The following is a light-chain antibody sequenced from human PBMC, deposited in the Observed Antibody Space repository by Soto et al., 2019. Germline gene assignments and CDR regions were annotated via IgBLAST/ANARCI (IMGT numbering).Light chain of an antibody. CDR1: QGISSF. CDR2: DAS. CDR3: QQYHSYPAS. J-gene: IGKJ1*01. V-gene: IGKV1-16*01. Sequence: DIQMTQSPSSLSASVGDRVTITCRASQGISSFLAWFQQKPGKAPKSLIYDASTLQSGVSSRFSGSGSDTHFPLPISSLQPEDFATYYCQQYHSYPASFGQGTKVEIK.